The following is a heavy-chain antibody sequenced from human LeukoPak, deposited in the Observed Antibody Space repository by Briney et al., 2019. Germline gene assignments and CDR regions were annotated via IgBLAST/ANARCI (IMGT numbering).Heavy chain of an antibody. CDR2: FYRGDST. V-gene: IGHV3-53*01. J-gene: IGHJ4*02. D-gene: IGHD3-22*01. CDR1: GFTVSSSY. CDR3: ARGYYPWGHFDY. Sequence: GGSLRLSCAASGFTVSSSYMYWVRQAPGKGLEWVSFFYRGDSTYYAESVRGRFTISRDNSKNTLYLQMNSLRAEDTAVYYCARGYYPWGHFDYWGQGTLVTVSS.